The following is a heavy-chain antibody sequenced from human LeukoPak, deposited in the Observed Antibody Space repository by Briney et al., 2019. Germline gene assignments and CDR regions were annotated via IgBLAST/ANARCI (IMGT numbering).Heavy chain of an antibody. CDR1: GYTFTSYG. CDR3: ARVGLRGDIVVVPAAIDFDY. D-gene: IGHD2-2*01. V-gene: IGHV1-18*01. Sequence: ASVKVSCKASGYTFTSYGISWVRQAPGQGLEWMGWISAYNGNTNYAQKLQGRVTMTTDTSTSTAYMELRSLRSDDTAVYYCARVGLRGDIVVVPAAIDFDYWGQGTLVTVSS. J-gene: IGHJ4*02. CDR2: ISAYNGNT.